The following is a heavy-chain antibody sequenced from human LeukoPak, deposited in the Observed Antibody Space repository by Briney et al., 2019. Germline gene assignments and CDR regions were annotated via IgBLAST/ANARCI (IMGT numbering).Heavy chain of an antibody. J-gene: IGHJ4*02. Sequence: GGSLRLSCAASGFTFSSYSMNWVRQAPGKGLEWVSSISSSSSYIYYADSVKGRFTISRDNAKNSLYLQMNSLRAEDTAVYYCARAVDTAMPYFDYWGQGTLVTVSS. D-gene: IGHD5-18*01. CDR1: GFTFSSYS. V-gene: IGHV3-21*04. CDR2: ISSSSSYI. CDR3: ARAVDTAMPYFDY.